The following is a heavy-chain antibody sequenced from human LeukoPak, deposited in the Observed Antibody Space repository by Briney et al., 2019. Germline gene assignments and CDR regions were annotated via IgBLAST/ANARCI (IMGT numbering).Heavy chain of an antibody. CDR1: GGTFSSYA. J-gene: IGHJ4*02. CDR2: IIPILGIA. CDR3: ARDFALDYDSSGYYYFDY. D-gene: IGHD3-22*01. Sequence: GASVKVSCKASGGTFSSYAISWVRQAPGQGLEWMGRIIPILGIANYAQKFQGRVTITADKSTSTAYMELSSLRSEDTAVYYCARDFALDYDSSGYYYFDYWGQGTLVTVSS. V-gene: IGHV1-69*04.